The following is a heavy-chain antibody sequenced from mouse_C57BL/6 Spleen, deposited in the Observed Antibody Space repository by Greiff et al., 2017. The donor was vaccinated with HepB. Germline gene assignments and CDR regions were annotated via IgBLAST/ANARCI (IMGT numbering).Heavy chain of an antibody. D-gene: IGHD1-1*01. J-gene: IGHJ2*01. CDR3: TTGYGSRGY. CDR1: GFNFTDDY. Sequence: EVQLQQSGAELVRPGASVKLSCTASGFNFTDDYMHWVKQRPEQGLEWIGWIDPENGDTEYASKFQGKATITADTSSNTAYLQLSSLTSEDTAVYYCTTGYGSRGYWGQGTTLTVSS. V-gene: IGHV14-4*01. CDR2: IDPENGDT.